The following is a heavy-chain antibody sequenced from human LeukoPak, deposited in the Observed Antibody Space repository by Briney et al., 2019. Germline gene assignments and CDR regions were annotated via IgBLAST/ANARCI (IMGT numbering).Heavy chain of an antibody. D-gene: IGHD2-21*02. J-gene: IGHJ4*02. V-gene: IGHV3-30*02. CDR2: VRYDGTNK. Sequence: GVSLRFSCSASVFTRSSSGMHWVRQAPGKGLEWVAFVRYDGTNKYYAESGKVRFTTSRYKSKNTLDLQMNSLRAEDTAVYCCASQVGVTATGGVDQWGQGTLVTVSS. CDR1: VFTRSSSG. CDR3: ASQVGVTATGGVDQ.